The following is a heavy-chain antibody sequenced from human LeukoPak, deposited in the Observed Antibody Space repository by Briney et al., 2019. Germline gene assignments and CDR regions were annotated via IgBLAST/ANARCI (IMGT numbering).Heavy chain of an antibody. CDR3: AKAAIFGVVINYMDV. Sequence: GGSLRLSCAASGFTFSSYGMSWVRQAPGKGLEWVSAISGSGGSTYYADSVKGRFTTSRDNSKNTLYLQMNSLRAEDTAVYYCAKAAIFGVVINYMDVWGKGTTVTVSS. CDR2: ISGSGGST. J-gene: IGHJ6*03. V-gene: IGHV3-23*01. CDR1: GFTFSSYG. D-gene: IGHD3-3*01.